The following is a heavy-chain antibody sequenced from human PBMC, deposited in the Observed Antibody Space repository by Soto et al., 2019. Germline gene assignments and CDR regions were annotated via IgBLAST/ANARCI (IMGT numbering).Heavy chain of an antibody. V-gene: IGHV5-51*01. D-gene: IGHD6-13*01. J-gene: IGHJ5*02. CDR1: GYNFTKHW. Sequence: GESLKISCKGSGYNFTKHWIAWVRQMPGKGMEWMGIIYPGDSDARYSPSFQGQVTFSVDKSINTAFLQWTSLKASDSSIYFCARRWQQLIPGKYNWYDPWGQGTLVTVSS. CDR2: IYPGDSDA. CDR3: ARRWQQLIPGKYNWYDP.